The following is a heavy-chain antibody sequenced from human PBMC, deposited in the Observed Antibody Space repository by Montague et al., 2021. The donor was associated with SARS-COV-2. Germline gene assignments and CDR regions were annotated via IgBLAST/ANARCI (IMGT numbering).Heavy chain of an antibody. CDR1: GGSFSEYY. J-gene: IGHJ6*02. CDR2: FNYTGST. V-gene: IGHV4-34*01. CDR3: ARGLLRYFFD. Sequence: SETLSLTCTVFGGSFSEYYWTWIRQSPGKGLEWIGDFNYTGSTNYNPSLKSRVTISVDTSKKHFSLKLTSMTAADTANYYCARGLLRYFFDWGQGTTVTVSS. D-gene: IGHD3-9*01.